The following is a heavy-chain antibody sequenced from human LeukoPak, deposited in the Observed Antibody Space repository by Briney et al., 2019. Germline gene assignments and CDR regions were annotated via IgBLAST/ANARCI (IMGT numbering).Heavy chain of an antibody. J-gene: IGHJ6*02. V-gene: IGHV1-2*02. Sequence: GASVKVSCMASGYTFTGYYMHWVRQAPGQGLEWMGWINPNSGGTNYAQKFQGRVTMTRDTSISTAYMELSRLRSDDTAVYYCASLYDSGSTDYYYYGMDVWGQGTTVTVSS. CDR2: INPNSGGT. D-gene: IGHD3-10*01. CDR3: ASLYDSGSTDYYYYGMDV. CDR1: GYTFTGYY.